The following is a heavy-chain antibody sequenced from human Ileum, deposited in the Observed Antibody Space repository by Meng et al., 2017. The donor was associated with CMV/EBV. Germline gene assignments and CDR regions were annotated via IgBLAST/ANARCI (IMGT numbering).Heavy chain of an antibody. CDR2: VKFRAEGGAT. Sequence: CAASGFTFDHAYMNWVRQAPGKGLEWVGRVKFRAEGGATEYGALFRDRFIISRDDSRSTSYLQMNSLKTEDTAIYYCTVGYSSWYFGWGQGTLVTVSS. V-gene: IGHV3-15*07. J-gene: IGHJ4*02. CDR3: TVGYSSWYFG. CDR1: GFTFDHAY. D-gene: IGHD6-13*01.